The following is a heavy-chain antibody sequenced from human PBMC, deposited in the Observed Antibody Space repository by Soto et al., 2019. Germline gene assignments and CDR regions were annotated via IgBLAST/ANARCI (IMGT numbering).Heavy chain of an antibody. CDR1: GYTFTSYD. D-gene: IGHD3-10*01. Sequence: ASVKVSCKSSGYTFTSYDINCVRQATGQGLEWMGWMNPNSGNTGYAQKFQGRVTMTRNTSISTAYMELSSLRSEDTAVYYCAASGSSGQFEHWAQGTLVTVSS. CDR3: AASGSSGQFEH. V-gene: IGHV1-8*01. CDR2: MNPNSGNT. J-gene: IGHJ4*02.